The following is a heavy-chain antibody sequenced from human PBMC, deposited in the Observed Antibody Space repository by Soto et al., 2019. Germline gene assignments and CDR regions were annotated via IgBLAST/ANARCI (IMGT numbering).Heavy chain of an antibody. CDR1: GHTFTSYE. CDR3: ARGDDYDSSGYTS. D-gene: IGHD3-22*01. Sequence: ASVKVSCKTSGHTFTSYEINWVRQATGQGLEWMGWMNPNSGNTGYAQNFQGRVAMTRNTSISTAYMELSSLRSEDTAVYYCARGDDYDSSGYTSWGQGTLVTVSS. J-gene: IGHJ4*02. V-gene: IGHV1-8*01. CDR2: MNPNSGNT.